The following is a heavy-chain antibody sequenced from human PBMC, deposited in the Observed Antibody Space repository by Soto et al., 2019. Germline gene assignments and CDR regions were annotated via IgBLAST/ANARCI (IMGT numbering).Heavy chain of an antibody. J-gene: IGHJ6*01. D-gene: IGHD3-3*01. Sequence: SENLYLTCTVSGGSISRYYWSWIRQSPGKGLEWIGYIYYSGSTNYNPSLKSRVTISVDTSKNQFSLKLSSVTAADTAVYYCAIFFFYYYG. CDR3: AIFFFYYYG. CDR1: GGSISRYY. V-gene: IGHV4-59*08. CDR2: IYYSGST.